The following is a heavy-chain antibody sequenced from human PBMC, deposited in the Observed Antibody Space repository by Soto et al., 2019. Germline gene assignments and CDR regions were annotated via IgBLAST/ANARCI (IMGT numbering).Heavy chain of an antibody. V-gene: IGHV4-34*01. CDR2: INHSGST. CDR1: GGSFSGYY. D-gene: IGHD6-19*01. Sequence: PSEPLSLTCAVYGGSFSGYYCSWIRQPPGKGLEWIGEINHSGSTNYNPSLKSRVTISVDTSKNQFSLKLSSVTAADTAVYYCARGWGTAVAGRAFDYWGQGILVTVSS. J-gene: IGHJ4*02. CDR3: ARGWGTAVAGRAFDY.